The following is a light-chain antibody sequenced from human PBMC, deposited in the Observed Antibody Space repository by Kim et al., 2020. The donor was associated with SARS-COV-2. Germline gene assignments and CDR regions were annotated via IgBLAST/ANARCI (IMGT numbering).Light chain of an antibody. CDR2: AAT. V-gene: IGKV1-12*01. Sequence: AYVGDRVTITGRASQGISSRLACYQQTPVKTPNLLIYAATNLQSGVPSRFIGSGSGTDFTLTISRLQPEDSATYYCQLADSFPWTFGQGTKVDIK. J-gene: IGKJ1*01. CDR1: QGISSR. CDR3: QLADSFPWT.